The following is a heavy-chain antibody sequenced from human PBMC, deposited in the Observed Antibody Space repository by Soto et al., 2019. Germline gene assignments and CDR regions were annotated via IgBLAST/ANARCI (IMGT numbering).Heavy chain of an antibody. CDR2: ISHLEST. Sequence: SDTLSLTCTVSGASISYGGFSRSWIRQSPGKGLEWIGYISHLESTYFHPSFKSRLTMSIDRTRNQFSLKLSSVTAADMAVYYCARGGGYDSFDYWGQGVLVTVSS. J-gene: IGHJ4*02. CDR1: GASISYGGFS. D-gene: IGHD5-12*01. V-gene: IGHV4-30-2*06. CDR3: ARGGGYDSFDY.